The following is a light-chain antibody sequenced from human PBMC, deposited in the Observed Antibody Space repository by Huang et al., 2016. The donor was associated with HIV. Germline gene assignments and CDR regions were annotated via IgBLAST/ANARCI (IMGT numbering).Light chain of an antibody. Sequence: VMTQTPLSLSVTPGQPASISCKSSQSLLHSDRKTYLFWYLQKPGQPPQLLMSEVCNRFSGVADRFSGGGSGTDFTLKISRVEAEDVVVYYCMQTIQLPFTFGGGTKVEIK. V-gene: IGKV2D-29*01. CDR1: QSLLHSDRKTY. CDR3: MQTIQLPFT. J-gene: IGKJ4*01. CDR2: EVC.